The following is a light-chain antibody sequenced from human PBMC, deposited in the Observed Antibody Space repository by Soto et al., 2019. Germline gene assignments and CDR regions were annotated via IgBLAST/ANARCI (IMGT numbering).Light chain of an antibody. CDR2: VAS. V-gene: IGKV1-39*01. J-gene: IGKJ5*01. CDR3: QQSYNAPIT. CDR1: HNIINY. Sequence: DITLTHSPSSLSASLLERVTIXWRASHNIINYLNWYQQKPGKAPQLLIYVASMLESGVPSRFSGGGSGTDFTLTISSLQPEDFATYYCQQSYNAPITFGQGTRLEI.